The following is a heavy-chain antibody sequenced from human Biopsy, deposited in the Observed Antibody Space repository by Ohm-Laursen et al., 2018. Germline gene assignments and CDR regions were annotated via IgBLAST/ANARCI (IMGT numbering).Heavy chain of an antibody. Sequence: SETLSLTCTVSGGSIGSFFWSWIRQLPGKGLEWIGYIYYSGSTNYNPSLRSRVTISVDRSKNQFSLELSSVTAADTAVYYCARVGAGAPSIDYFDYWGQGALVTVSS. CDR3: ARVGAGAPSIDYFDY. CDR2: IYYSGST. D-gene: IGHD1-26*01. J-gene: IGHJ4*02. CDR1: GGSIGSFF. V-gene: IGHV4-59*01.